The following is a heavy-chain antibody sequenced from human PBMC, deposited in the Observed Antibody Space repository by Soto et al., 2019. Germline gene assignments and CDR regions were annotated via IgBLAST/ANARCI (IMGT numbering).Heavy chain of an antibody. V-gene: IGHV1-8*01. Sequence: ASVKVSCKASGYTFTSYDINWVRQATGQGLEYLGWMNPNSGNTGYVQKFQGRVTMTWDSSITTAYMELSSLRSEDTAVYYCARPARCSSPSGFGYWGQGTLVTVSS. D-gene: IGHD6-19*01. CDR1: GYTFTSYD. CDR3: ARPARCSSPSGFGY. J-gene: IGHJ4*02. CDR2: MNPNSGNT.